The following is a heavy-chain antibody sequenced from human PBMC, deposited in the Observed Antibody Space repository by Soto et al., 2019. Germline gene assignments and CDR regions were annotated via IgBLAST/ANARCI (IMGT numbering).Heavy chain of an antibody. CDR2: IYYTGST. V-gene: IGHV4-61*01. CDR1: GGSVSSGSYC. CDR3: ARDPGITARPDAFDI. Sequence: QVQLQESGPGLVKPSETLSLTCTVSGGSVSSGSYCWSWIRQPPGKGLEWIGYIYYTGSTNYNPSLKSRGTISVDTSKNQFSLKLSSVTAADTAVYYCARDPGITARPDAFDIWGQGTMVTVSS. J-gene: IGHJ3*02. D-gene: IGHD6-6*01.